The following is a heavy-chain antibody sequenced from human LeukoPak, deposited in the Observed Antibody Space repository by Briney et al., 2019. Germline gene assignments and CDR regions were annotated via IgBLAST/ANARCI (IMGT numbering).Heavy chain of an antibody. CDR1: GGPISSYS. Sequence: PSETLSLTCTVSGGPISSYSWSWIRQPPGKGLEWIGYIHYNGSPNYNPSLKSRVTISVDTSKNQFSLKLSSVTAADTAVYYCARDDSSGYYKNWGQGTLVTVSS. V-gene: IGHV4-59*01. D-gene: IGHD3-22*01. CDR3: ARDDSSGYYKN. J-gene: IGHJ4*02. CDR2: IHYNGSP.